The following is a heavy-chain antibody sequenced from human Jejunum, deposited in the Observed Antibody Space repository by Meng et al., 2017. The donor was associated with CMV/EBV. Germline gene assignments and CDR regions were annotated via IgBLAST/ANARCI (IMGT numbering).Heavy chain of an antibody. CDR2: MYSYEST. CDR1: SFSVNSHY. D-gene: IGHD6-13*01. CDR3: ARDIYSSSLNWGY. Sequence: PRVEGGGGLVPPGGSLPLSCAASSFSVNSHYMTWVRQAPGKGLEWVSVMYSYESTYYADSVKGRCTISRDSSRNTLYLQMSSLRVEDTAVYYCARDIYSSSLNWGYWGQGTLVTVSS. V-gene: IGHV3-66*01. J-gene: IGHJ4*02.